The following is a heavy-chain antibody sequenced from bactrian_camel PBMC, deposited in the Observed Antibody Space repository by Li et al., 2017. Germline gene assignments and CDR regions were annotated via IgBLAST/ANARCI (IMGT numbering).Heavy chain of an antibody. D-gene: IGHD3*01. CDR2: LSSDGST. Sequence: VQLVESGGGSVQAGGSLRLSCTSSSFRYENSDMGWYRQAPGSECELVSTLSSDGSTYYQASVKGRFTVSRDNAKNTVYLQMNNLKPEDTAAYHCLIDPIMGCRLSADWGPGTQVTVS. V-gene: IGHV3S66*01. CDR3: LIDPIMGCRLSAD. CDR1: SFRYENSD. J-gene: IGHJ4*01.